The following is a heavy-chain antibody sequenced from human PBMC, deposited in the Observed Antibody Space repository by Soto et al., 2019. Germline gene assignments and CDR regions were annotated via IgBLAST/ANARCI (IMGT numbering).Heavy chain of an antibody. CDR2: ISAYNGNT. CDR1: GYTFTSYG. D-gene: IGHD2-2*01. CDR3: ARDRLVVPAAPYLDY. Sequence: QVQLVQSGAEVKKPGASVKVSCKASGYTFTSYGISWVRQAPGQGLEWMGWISAYNGNTNYAQKLQGRVTMTTDTSTSTAYMELRILRFDDTAVYYCARDRLVVPAAPYLDYWGQGTLVTVSS. J-gene: IGHJ4*02. V-gene: IGHV1-18*01.